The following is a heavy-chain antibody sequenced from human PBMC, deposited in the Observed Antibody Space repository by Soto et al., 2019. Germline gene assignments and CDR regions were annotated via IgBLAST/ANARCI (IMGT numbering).Heavy chain of an antibody. CDR2: IIPIFGTA. Sequence: ASVKVSCKASGGTFSSYAISWVRQAPGQGLEWMGGIIPIFGTANYAQKFQGRVTITADESTSTAYMELSSLRSEDTAVYYCAGYGDYYYFDYWGQGTLVTVSS. D-gene: IGHD4-17*01. CDR3: AGYGDYYYFDY. V-gene: IGHV1-69*13. J-gene: IGHJ4*02. CDR1: GGTFSSYA.